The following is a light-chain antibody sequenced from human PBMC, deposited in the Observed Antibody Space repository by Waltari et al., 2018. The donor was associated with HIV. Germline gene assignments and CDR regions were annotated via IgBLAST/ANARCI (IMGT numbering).Light chain of an antibody. V-gene: IGKV3-15*01. J-gene: IGKJ2*01. CDR3: QQYNIRPRGNT. Sequence: DIVMTQSPAILSVSPGDRVTLSCRASKGVGSNLALYQQKVGQAPRLLMYGAATRAAEIPVRFSGSGSGTDFTLTIDSLQSEDFATYYCQQYNIRPRGNTFGQGTKLQIK. CDR2: GAA. CDR1: KGVGSN.